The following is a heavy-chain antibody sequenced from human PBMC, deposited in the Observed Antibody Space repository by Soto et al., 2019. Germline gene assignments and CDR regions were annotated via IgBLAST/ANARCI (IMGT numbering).Heavy chain of an antibody. Sequence: QVQLQESVPGLVKPSETLSLTSTVSGGSISTYYWTWIRQPPGKGLEWIGYAHYSGSTNYNPSLKSRVTMSVDTSKNQFSLKLRSVTAADTAVYYCARGKIIGPWGQGTLVTVSS. J-gene: IGHJ5*02. V-gene: IGHV4-59*01. CDR3: ARGKIIGP. D-gene: IGHD3-3*01. CDR2: AHYSGST. CDR1: GGSISTYY.